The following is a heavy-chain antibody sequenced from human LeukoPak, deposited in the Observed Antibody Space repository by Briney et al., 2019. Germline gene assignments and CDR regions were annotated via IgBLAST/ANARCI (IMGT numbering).Heavy chain of an antibody. D-gene: IGHD1-26*01. Sequence: ASVKVSCKASGYTFTSYDINWVRQATGQGLEWMGWMNPNSGNTGYAQKFQGRVTMTRNTSIGTAYMELSSLRSDDTAVYYCARVGREAYSGSYNSYYYYGMDVWGQGTTVTVSS. V-gene: IGHV1-8*01. CDR2: MNPNSGNT. CDR1: GYTFTSYD. CDR3: ARVGREAYSGSYNSYYYYGMDV. J-gene: IGHJ6*02.